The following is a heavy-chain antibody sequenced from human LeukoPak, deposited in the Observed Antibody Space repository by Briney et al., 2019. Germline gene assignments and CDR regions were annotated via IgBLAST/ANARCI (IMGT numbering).Heavy chain of an antibody. J-gene: IGHJ6*02. Sequence: GGSLRLSYAASGFTFSSYSMNWVRQTPGNGLEWVSSISSSSSYIYYADSVKGRFTISRDNAKNSLYLQMNSLRAEDTAVYYCARGPLWFGELFPPLYYGMDVWGQGTTVTVSS. V-gene: IGHV3-21*01. CDR2: ISSSSSYI. D-gene: IGHD3-10*01. CDR1: GFTFSSYS. CDR3: ARGPLWFGELFPPLYYGMDV.